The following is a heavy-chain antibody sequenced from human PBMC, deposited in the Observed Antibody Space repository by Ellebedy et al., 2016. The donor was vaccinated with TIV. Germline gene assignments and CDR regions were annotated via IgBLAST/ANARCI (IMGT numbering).Heavy chain of an antibody. CDR2: IGSRAYST. V-gene: IGHV3-23*01. Sequence: GESLKISCAASGFNFGGHAMKWVRQAPGKGLEWVSSIGSRAYSTHYADSVKGRFTISRDNSRNTLYLQMNSLRGEDTAVYFCAKDVRYTTGWGGALDIWGQGAMVIVSS. D-gene: IGHD2-8*02. J-gene: IGHJ3*02. CDR1: GFNFGGHA. CDR3: AKDVRYTTGWGGALDI.